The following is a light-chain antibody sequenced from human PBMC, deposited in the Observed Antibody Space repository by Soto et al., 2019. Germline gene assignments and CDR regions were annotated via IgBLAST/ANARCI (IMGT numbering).Light chain of an antibody. V-gene: IGLV2-11*01. J-gene: IGLJ3*02. Sequence: QSALTQPRSVSGSPGQSVTISCTGTSSDVGGYNYVSWYQRHPGKAPKLIISDVTKRPSGVPDRFSGSSSGADRYLTISSLRSDDEADYYCQAWGTGGVFGGGTKLTVL. CDR3: QAWGTGGV. CDR1: SSDVGGYNY. CDR2: DVT.